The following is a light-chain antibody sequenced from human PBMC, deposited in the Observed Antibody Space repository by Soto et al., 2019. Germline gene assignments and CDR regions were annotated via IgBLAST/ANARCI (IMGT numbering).Light chain of an antibody. V-gene: IGKV1-39*01. CDR2: AAS. Sequence: DIQMTQSPSSLSASVGDRVTITCRASQSISSYLNWYQQKPGKAPKLLIYAASSLQSGVASRFSGSGSGTDFTLNISSLQPEDFATYYCQQSYSTPWTFGQGTKVEIK. J-gene: IGKJ1*01. CDR3: QQSYSTPWT. CDR1: QSISSY.